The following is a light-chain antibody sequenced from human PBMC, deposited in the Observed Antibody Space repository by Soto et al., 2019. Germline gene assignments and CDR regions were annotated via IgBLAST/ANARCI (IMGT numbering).Light chain of an antibody. CDR2: GAX. J-gene: IGKJ1*01. V-gene: IGKV3-20*01. Sequence: ASQSVRSNYLAFYQQXSVNSSSLIIYGAXKIATGIPDRLSGSGYGTDFNLNISRLEHEDFAVYYCQQYGSSRAFCQGTKVDI. CDR1: QSVRSNY. CDR3: QQYGSSRA.